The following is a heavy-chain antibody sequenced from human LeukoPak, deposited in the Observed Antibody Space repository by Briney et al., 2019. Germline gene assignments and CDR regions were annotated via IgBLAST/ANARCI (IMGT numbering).Heavy chain of an antibody. J-gene: IGHJ4*02. CDR3: ARHDGSSFIYYVDH. V-gene: IGHV3-23*01. D-gene: IGHD1-26*01. CDR1: GFSVSSRA. Sequence: GGSLRLSCAASGFSVSSRAMSWVRQAPGKRLGWVSTISNSGYNTWYADSVKGRFTISRDNSQNPLYLQMSSLRAEDTALYYCARHDGSSFIYYVDHWGQGALVTVSS. CDR2: ISNSGYNT.